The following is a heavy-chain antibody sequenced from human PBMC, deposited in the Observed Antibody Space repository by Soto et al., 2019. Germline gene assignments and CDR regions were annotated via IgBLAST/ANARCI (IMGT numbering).Heavy chain of an antibody. V-gene: IGHV3-30*18. CDR1: GFTFSSYG. D-gene: IGHD3-10*01. J-gene: IGHJ4*02. CDR3: AKGRLLWFGEFLGPYFDY. Sequence: GGSLRLSCAASGFTFSSYGMHWVRQAPGKGLEWVAVISYDGSNKYYADSVKGRFTISRDNSKNTLYLQMNSLRAEDTAVYYCAKGRLLWFGEFLGPYFDYWGQGTPVTVSS. CDR2: ISYDGSNK.